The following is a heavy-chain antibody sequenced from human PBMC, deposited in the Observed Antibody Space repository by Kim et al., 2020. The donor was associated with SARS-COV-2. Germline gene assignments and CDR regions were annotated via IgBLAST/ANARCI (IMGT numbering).Heavy chain of an antibody. CDR3: ARARSRGGTCYSGFDY. J-gene: IGHJ4*02. CDR2: ISSSGRYI. D-gene: IGHD1-26*01. Sequence: GGSLRLSCGASEFSFSSYNMNWVRQAPGKGLEWGSSISSSGRYIYYSDSVKGRFTVSRDNAENSLFLQMNSLTVEDTAVYYCARARSRGGTCYSGFDYWGQGTSVIVSS. V-gene: IGHV3-21*06. CDR1: EFSFSSYN.